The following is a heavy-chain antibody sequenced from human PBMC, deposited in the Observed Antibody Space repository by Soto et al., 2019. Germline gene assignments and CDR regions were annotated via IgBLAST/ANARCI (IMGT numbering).Heavy chain of an antibody. CDR1: GFPFITYG. V-gene: IGHV3-30*03. CDR2: ISYDGSNK. CDR3: VAGQYYFDY. J-gene: IGHJ4*02. Sequence: QVQLVESGGGVVQPGRSLRLSCAASGFPFITYGMHWVREGPGKGLEWVAVISYDGSNKFYADSVKGRFTISRDNSKNTLYRQMNSLRPEDTALYYCVAGQYYFDYRGQGTLVIVSS.